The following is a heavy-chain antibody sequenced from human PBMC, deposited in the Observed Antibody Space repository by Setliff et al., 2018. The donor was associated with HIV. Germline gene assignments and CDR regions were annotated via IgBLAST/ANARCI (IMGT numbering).Heavy chain of an antibody. D-gene: IGHD5-18*01. CDR2: INHSGST. Sequence: SETLSLTCAVYNGSFSGYYWTWIRQPPGKGLEWIGEINHSGSTNYSPSLKSRVTISVDASRNQFSLRLSSVTAADTAVYYCAAWGPRYSYAPYFFDSWGQETLVTVSS. V-gene: IGHV4-34*01. CDR1: NGSFSGYY. CDR3: AAWGPRYSYAPYFFDS. J-gene: IGHJ4*02.